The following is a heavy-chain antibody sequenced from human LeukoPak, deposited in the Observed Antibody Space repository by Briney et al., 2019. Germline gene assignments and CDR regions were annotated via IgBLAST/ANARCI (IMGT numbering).Heavy chain of an antibody. CDR1: GFTVSSNY. CDR2: ISGSAGST. Sequence: GGSLRLSCAASGFTVSSNYMSWVRQAPGKGLEWVSAISGSAGSTYYADSVKGRFTISRDNSRNTLYLQMNSLRAEDTALYYCAKGPASTWYKYYFDYWGQGTLVTVSS. V-gene: IGHV3-23*01. J-gene: IGHJ4*02. CDR3: AKGPASTWYKYYFDY. D-gene: IGHD6-13*01.